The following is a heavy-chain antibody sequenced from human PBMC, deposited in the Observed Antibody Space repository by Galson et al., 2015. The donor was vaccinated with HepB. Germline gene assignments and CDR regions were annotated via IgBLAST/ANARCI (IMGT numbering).Heavy chain of an antibody. CDR1: GGSISSSSYY. Sequence: LSLTCTVSGGSISSSSYYWGWIRQPPGKGLEWIGSIYYSGSTYYNPSLKSRVTISVDTSKNQFSLKLSSVTAADTAVYYCARLFGSLFVDYYGMDVWGQGTTVTVSS. CDR2: IYYSGST. CDR3: ARLFGSLFVDYYGMDV. V-gene: IGHV4-39*01. J-gene: IGHJ6*02. D-gene: IGHD1-26*01.